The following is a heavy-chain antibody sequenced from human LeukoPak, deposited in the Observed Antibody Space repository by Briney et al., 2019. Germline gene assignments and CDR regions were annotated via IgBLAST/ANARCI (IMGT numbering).Heavy chain of an antibody. CDR2: ISSSGSTI. J-gene: IGHJ4*02. V-gene: IGHV3-11*01. CDR1: GFTFSDYY. Sequence: GGSLRLSCAASGFTFSDYYMSWIRQAPGKGLEWVSYISSSGSTIYYADSVKGRFTISRDNAKNTLYLQMNSLRAEDTAVYYCAKLSVAAHSRWGDFDYWGQGTLVTVSS. CDR3: AKLSVAAHSRWGDFDY. D-gene: IGHD2-15*01.